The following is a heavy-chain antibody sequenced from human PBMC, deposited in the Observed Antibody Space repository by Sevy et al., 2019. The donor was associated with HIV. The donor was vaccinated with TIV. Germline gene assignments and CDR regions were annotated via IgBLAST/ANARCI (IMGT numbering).Heavy chain of an antibody. V-gene: IGHV3-21*04. CDR3: AREGCTKPHDY. CDR1: GFTFSSYS. D-gene: IGHD2-8*01. J-gene: IGHJ4*02. Sequence: GGSLRLSCAASGFTFSSYSMNWVRQAPGKGLEWVSTLSFGCGEINYADSVKGRFTISRDNSKSSVNLQMNNLRPEDTAVYYCAREGCTKPHDYWGQGTLVTVSS. CDR2: LSFGCGEI.